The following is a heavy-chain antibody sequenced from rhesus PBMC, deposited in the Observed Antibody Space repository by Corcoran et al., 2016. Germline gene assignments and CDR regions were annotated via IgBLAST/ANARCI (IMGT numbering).Heavy chain of an antibody. D-gene: IGHD3-3*01. J-gene: IGHJ5-1*01. CDR2: SYGSGRNT. CDR3: ARSPWTGYYTGRFDV. V-gene: IGHV4-93*02. Sequence: QVQLQESGPAVVKPSETLSLTCAVSGGSISSSNWWCWIRQSPGKGLEWIGGSYGSGRNTEYNPARKSRVNISIDTSKNQFSLKLSSVTAADTAVYYCARSPWTGYYTGRFDVWGPGVLVTVSS. CDR1: GGSISSSNW.